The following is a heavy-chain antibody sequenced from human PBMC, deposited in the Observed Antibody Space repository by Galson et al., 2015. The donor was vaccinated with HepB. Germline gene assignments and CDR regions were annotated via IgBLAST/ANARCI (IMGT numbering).Heavy chain of an antibody. D-gene: IGHD3-10*01. CDR3: ARGNYYGSGSHAFDI. CDR2: IGTAGDT. J-gene: IGHJ3*02. V-gene: IGHV3-13*01. Sequence: SLRLSCAASGFTFSSYDMHWVRQATGKGLEWVSAIGTAGDTYYPGSVKGRFTISRENAKNSLYLQMNSLRAGDTAVYYCARGNYYGSGSHAFDIWGQGTMVTVSS. CDR1: GFTFSSYD.